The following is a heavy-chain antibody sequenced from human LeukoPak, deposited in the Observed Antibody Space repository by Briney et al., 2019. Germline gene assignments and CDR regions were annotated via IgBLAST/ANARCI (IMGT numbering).Heavy chain of an antibody. CDR3: ARDPDDSSGYTNCGMDV. CDR1: GGSISSYY. CDR2: IYYSGST. V-gene: IGHV4-59*12. D-gene: IGHD3-22*01. Sequence: SETLSLTCTVSGGSISSYYWSWIRQPPGKGLEWIGYIYYSGSTYYNPSLKSRVTISVDTSKNQFSLKLSSVTAADTAVYYCARDPDDSSGYTNCGMDVWGQGTTVTVSS. J-gene: IGHJ6*02.